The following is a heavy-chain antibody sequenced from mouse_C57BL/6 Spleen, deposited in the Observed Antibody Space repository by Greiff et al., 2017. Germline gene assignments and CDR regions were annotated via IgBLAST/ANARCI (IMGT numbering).Heavy chain of an antibody. V-gene: IGHV1-53*01. CDR1: GYTFTSYW. J-gene: IGHJ4*01. CDR3: ARRRDYDAGYYYAMDY. CDR2: INPSNGGT. Sequence: QVQLQQPGTELVKPGASVKLSCKASGYTFTSYWMHWVKQRPGQGLEWIGNINPSNGGTNYNEKFKSKATLTVDKSSSTAYMQLSSLTSEDSAVYYCARRRDYDAGYYYAMDYWGQGTSVTVSS. D-gene: IGHD2-4*01.